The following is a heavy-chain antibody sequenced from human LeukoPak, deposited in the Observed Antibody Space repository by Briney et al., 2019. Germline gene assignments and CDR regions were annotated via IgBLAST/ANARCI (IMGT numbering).Heavy chain of an antibody. V-gene: IGHV4-39*01. CDR1: GSPISSSSYY. CDR3: ATELILHYFDY. D-gene: IGHD3-10*01. CDR2: IYYSGST. Sequence: SETLSLTCTVSGSPISSSSYYWGWIRQPPGKGLEWIGSIYYSGSTYYNPSLKSRVTISVDTSKNQFSLKLSSVTAADTAVYYCATELILHYFDYWGQGTLVTVSS. J-gene: IGHJ4*02.